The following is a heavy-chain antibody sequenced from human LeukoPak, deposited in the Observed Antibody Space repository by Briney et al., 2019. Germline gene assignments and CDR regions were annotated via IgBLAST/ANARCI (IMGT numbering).Heavy chain of an antibody. J-gene: IGHJ4*02. D-gene: IGHD6-25*01. CDR2: TYWNDDE. Sequence: SGPTLVNPTQTLTLTCSFSGFSLSTSGVAVGWIRQPPGGALEWLAATYWNDDERYSPSLKSRLTITRDTSKNQVVLTMTNMDPVDTATYYCAHGVVAAGNRHFDYWGQGTLVTVSS. CDR3: AHGVVAAGNRHFDY. V-gene: IGHV2-5*01. CDR1: GFSLSTSGVA.